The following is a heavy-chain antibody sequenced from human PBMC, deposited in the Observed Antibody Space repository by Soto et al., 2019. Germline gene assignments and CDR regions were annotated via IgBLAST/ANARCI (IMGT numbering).Heavy chain of an antibody. Sequence: TLSLTCTVSGGSISSGGYYWSWIRQHPGKGLEWIGYIYYSGSTYYNPSLKSRVTISVDTSKNQFSLKLSSVTAADTAVYYCARVLYCGGDCTNWFDPWGQGTLVTVSS. CDR1: GGSISSGGYY. J-gene: IGHJ5*02. CDR2: IYYSGST. D-gene: IGHD2-21*02. V-gene: IGHV4-31*03. CDR3: ARVLYCGGDCTNWFDP.